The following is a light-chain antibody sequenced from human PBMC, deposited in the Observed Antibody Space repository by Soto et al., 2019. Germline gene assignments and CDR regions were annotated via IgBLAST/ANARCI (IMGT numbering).Light chain of an antibody. J-gene: IGKJ2*01. V-gene: IGKV1-39*01. CDR2: AAS. CDR1: QSINSY. CDR3: QQSYSTPYT. Sequence: DIQMTQSPSSLSASVGDRVTITCRASQSINSYLNWFQQKPGKAPSLLIYAASSLQSGVPSRFSGSGSGTGFTLTISSLQPEDFATYYCQQSYSTPYTFGQGTKLEI.